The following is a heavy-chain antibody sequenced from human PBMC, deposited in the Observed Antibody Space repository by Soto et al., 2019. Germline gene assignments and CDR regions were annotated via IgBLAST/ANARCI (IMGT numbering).Heavy chain of an antibody. D-gene: IGHD3-3*01. V-gene: IGHV3-30-3*01. CDR3: ARVGYFWSGYYLY. J-gene: IGHJ4*02. CDR1: GFTFSSYA. Sequence: GGSLRLSCAASGFTFSSYAIHWVRQAPCKGLEWVAVISYDGSNKYYADSVKGRFTISRDNSKNTLYLQMNSLRAEDTAVYYCARVGYFWSGYYLYFGQGTLVPVCS. CDR2: ISYDGSNK.